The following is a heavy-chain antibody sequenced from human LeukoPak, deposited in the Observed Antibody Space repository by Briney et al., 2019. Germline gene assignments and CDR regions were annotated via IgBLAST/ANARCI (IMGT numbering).Heavy chain of an antibody. D-gene: IGHD6-25*01. Sequence: GSLRLSCAASGFTFSSYSMNWVRQAPGKGLEWVSSIGSTSNYIYYSDSVKGRFTISRDNANNSLFLQMNSLRVGDTALYYCVRDAASPDYWGQGTLVTVSS. CDR3: VRDAASPDY. J-gene: IGHJ4*02. CDR2: IGSTSNYI. CDR1: GFTFSSYS. V-gene: IGHV3-21*01.